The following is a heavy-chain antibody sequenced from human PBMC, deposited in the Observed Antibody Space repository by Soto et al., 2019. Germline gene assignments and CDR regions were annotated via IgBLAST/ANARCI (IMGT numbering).Heavy chain of an antibody. CDR2: IIPIFGTA. J-gene: IGHJ4*02. D-gene: IGHD4-17*01. CDR3: ARDYDYGDYAFDY. V-gene: IGHV1-69*13. CDR1: GGTFSSYA. Sequence: ASVKVSCKASGGTFSSYAISWVRQAPGQGLEWMGGIIPIFGTANYAQKFQGRVTITADESTSTAYMELSSLRSEDTAVYYCARDYDYGDYAFDYWGKGTLVTVSS.